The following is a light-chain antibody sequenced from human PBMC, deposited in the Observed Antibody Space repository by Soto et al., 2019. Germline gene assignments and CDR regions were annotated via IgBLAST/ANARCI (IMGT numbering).Light chain of an antibody. CDR3: QQYGSSPVT. CDR1: QSVSSSY. V-gene: IGKV3-20*01. Sequence: EIVLTQSPGTLSLSPGERATLSCRASQSVSSSYLAWYQQKPGQAPRLLIYGASSRATGIPDRFGGSGSGTDCTLTVGRLEPEDFAVYYCQQYGSSPVTFGPGTKVDIK. CDR2: GAS. J-gene: IGKJ3*01.